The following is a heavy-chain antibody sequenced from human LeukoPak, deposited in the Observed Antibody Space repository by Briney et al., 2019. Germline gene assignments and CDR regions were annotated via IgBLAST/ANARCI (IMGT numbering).Heavy chain of an antibody. CDR2: INHSGST. J-gene: IGHJ4*02. D-gene: IGHD3-22*01. CDR3: ARGLRGWYYYDSSGYSHFDY. V-gene: IGHV4-34*01. CDR1: GGSFSGYY. Sequence: SETLSLTRAVYGGSFSGYYWSWIRQPPGKGLEWIGEINHSGSTNYNPALKSRVTISVDTSKNQFSLKLSSVTAADTAVYYCARGLRGWYYYDSSGYSHFDYWGQGTLVTVSS.